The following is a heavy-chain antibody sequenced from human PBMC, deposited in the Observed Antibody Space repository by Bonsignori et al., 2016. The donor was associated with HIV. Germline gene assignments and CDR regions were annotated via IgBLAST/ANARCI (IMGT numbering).Heavy chain of an antibody. CDR1: GFTFSSYG. CDR3: AKDRYSSGWYDAFDI. CDR2: IRYDGSNK. Sequence: GGSLRLSCAASGFTFSSYGMHWVRQAPGKGLEWVAFIRYDGSNKYYADSVKGRFTISRDNSKNTLYLQMNSLRAEDTAVYYCAKDRYSSGWYDAFDIWGQGTMVTVSS. V-gene: IGHV3-30*02. J-gene: IGHJ3*02. D-gene: IGHD6-19*01.